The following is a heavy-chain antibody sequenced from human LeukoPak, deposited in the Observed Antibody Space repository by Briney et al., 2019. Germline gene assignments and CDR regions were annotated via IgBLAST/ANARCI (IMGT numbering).Heavy chain of an antibody. CDR3: AKVQYYESLDY. Sequence: GGSLRLSCTASGFTFGDYAMSWVRQAPGKGLEWVSAISGSGGSTYYADSVKGRFTISRDNSKNTLYLQMNSLRAEDTAVYYCAKVQYYESLDYWGQGTLVTVSS. D-gene: IGHD3-22*01. J-gene: IGHJ4*02. CDR2: ISGSGGST. CDR1: GFTFGDYA. V-gene: IGHV3-23*01.